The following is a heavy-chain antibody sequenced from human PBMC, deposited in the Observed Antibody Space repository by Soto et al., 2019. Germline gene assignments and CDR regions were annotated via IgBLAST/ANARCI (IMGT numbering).Heavy chain of an antibody. CDR2: IIPIFGTT. CDR3: ARGVGAYYFDY. CDR1: GGTFSTYA. J-gene: IGHJ4*02. V-gene: IGHV1-69*01. D-gene: IGHD1-26*01. Sequence: QVQLVQSGAEVKKPGSSVKVSCKASGGTFSTYAITWVRQAPGQGLECLGGIIPIFGTTDYARKFQGRVTITAAESTSTVFIELSSLTSEDTAVYYCARGVGAYYFDYWGQGTLVTVSS.